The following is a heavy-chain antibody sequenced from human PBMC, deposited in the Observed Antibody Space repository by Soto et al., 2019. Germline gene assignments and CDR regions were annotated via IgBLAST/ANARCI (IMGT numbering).Heavy chain of an antibody. CDR1: GGSISSYY. CDR2: IYYSGST. V-gene: IGHV4-59*01. D-gene: IGHD4-17*01. CDR3: ARSPRYTDYGGNDLAYAFDY. Sequence: SETLSLTCTVSGGSISSYYWSWIRQPPGKGLEWIGYIYYSGSTNYNPPLKSRVTISVDTSKNQFSLKLSSVTAADTAVYYCARSPRYTDYGGNDLAYAFDYWGQGTLVTVSS. J-gene: IGHJ4*02.